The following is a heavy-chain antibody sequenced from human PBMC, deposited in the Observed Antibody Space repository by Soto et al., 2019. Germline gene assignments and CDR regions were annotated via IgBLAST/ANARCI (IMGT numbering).Heavy chain of an antibody. Sequence: QVQLVQSGAEVKKPGASVKVSCKASGYTFTSYGISWVRQAPGQGLEWMGWISAYNGNTNYAQKLQGRVTMTTDTSTSTAYMELRSLGSDDTAVYYCARVVDCSSTSCYYYYYYMDVWGKGTTVTVSS. J-gene: IGHJ6*03. CDR3: ARVVDCSSTSCYYYYYYMDV. CDR2: ISAYNGNT. V-gene: IGHV1-18*01. D-gene: IGHD2-2*01. CDR1: GYTFTSYG.